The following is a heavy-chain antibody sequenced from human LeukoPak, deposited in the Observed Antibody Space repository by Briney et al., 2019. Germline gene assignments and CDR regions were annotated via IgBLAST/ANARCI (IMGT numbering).Heavy chain of an antibody. CDR3: ARETEYNWNYLAFDI. V-gene: IGHV3-30-3*01. J-gene: IGHJ3*02. CDR2: ISYDGSNK. CDR1: GFTFSSYA. Sequence: GGSLRLSCAASGFTFSSYAMHWVRQAPGKGLEWVAVISYDGSNKYYADSVKGRFTISRDNSKNMLYLQMNSLRAEDTAVYYCARETEYNWNYLAFDIWGQGTMVTVSS. D-gene: IGHD1-7*01.